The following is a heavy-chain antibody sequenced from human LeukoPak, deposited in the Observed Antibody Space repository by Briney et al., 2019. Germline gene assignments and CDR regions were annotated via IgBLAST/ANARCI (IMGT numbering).Heavy chain of an antibody. V-gene: IGHV3-30*04. CDR3: AKDGLDCSSTSCHNH. Sequence: GGSLRLSCVASGFTFSSYTMQWVRQAPGQGLEWVAVISYDGTQKYYADSVEGRFTISRDDSKSTLSLQMNSLRAEDTAVYYCAKDGLDCSSTSCHNHWGQGTLVTVSS. CDR2: ISYDGTQK. D-gene: IGHD2-2*02. J-gene: IGHJ5*02. CDR1: GFTFSSYT.